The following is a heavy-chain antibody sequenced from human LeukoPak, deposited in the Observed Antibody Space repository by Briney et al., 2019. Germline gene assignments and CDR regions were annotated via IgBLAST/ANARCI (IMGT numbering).Heavy chain of an antibody. D-gene: IGHD1-26*01. CDR1: GGSISNIIYY. V-gene: IGHV4-39*01. CDR2: IHFSGST. Sequence: PSETLSLTCSVSGGSISNIIYYWAWVRLPPGKGLEWIGSIHFSGSTYYNPSLKSRVTISADTSKNQFSLRLNFVTAADTAVYYCARRMGAPDFWGQGALVTVSS. CDR3: ARRMGAPDF. J-gene: IGHJ4*02.